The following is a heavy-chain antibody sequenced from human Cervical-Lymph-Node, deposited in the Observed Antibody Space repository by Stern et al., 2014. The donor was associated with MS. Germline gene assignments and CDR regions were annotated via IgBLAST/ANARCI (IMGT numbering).Heavy chain of an antibody. J-gene: IGHJ3*02. CDR3: ARRDSGSYSPFGI. CDR2: GYYTVSA. CDR1: GGSVLRGSYY. D-gene: IGHD1-26*01. V-gene: IGHV4-61*01. Sequence: QVQLQESGPGLVRPSETLSLTCTVSGGSVLRGSYYWSWLRQPPGQGLEWIVYGYYTVSANHNPSLEIRFTMSVDTFKNQFSLDLTSMTAADTAVYHCARRDSGSYSPFGIWGQGTVVTVSS.